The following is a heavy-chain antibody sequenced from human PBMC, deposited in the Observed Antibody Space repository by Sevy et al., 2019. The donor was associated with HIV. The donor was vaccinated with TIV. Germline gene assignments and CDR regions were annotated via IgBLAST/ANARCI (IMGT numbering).Heavy chain of an antibody. CDR2: IIPIFGTA. J-gene: IGHJ4*02. CDR3: ARSGGSKFDY. V-gene: IGHV1-69*13. CDR1: GGTFSSYA. Sequence: ASVMVSCKASGGTFSSYAISWVRQAPGQGLEWMGGIIPIFGTANYAQKFQGRVTITADESTSTAYMELSSLRSEDTAVYYCARSGGSKFDYWGQGTLVTVSS.